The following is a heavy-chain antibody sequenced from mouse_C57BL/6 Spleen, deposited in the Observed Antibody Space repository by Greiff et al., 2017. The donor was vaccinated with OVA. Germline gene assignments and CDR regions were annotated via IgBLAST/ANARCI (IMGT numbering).Heavy chain of an antibody. J-gene: IGHJ3*01. Sequence: LQQSGASVKISCKASGYAFSSYWMTWVKQRPGKGLEWLGQIYPGDGDTNYNGKFKGKATLTADKSSSTAYMQLSSLTSEDSAVYFCARDSLFAYWGQGTLVTVSA. CDR3: ARDSLFAY. V-gene: IGHV1-80*01. CDR2: IYPGDGDT. CDR1: GYAFSSYW.